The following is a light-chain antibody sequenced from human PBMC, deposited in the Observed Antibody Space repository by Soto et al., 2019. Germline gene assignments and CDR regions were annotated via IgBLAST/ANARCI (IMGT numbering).Light chain of an antibody. CDR3: QQSYCNPFS. CDR2: AAS. V-gene: IGKV1-39*01. CDR1: QTINNF. J-gene: IGKJ3*01. Sequence: DIQVNQSPSSLSASVGDRVTITCRASQTINNFFNWYQKQPGKAPKVLIYAASSLQSGVTSRFSGSVTGTHVALTISSLQPKAFAIYYCQQSYCNPFSFGP.